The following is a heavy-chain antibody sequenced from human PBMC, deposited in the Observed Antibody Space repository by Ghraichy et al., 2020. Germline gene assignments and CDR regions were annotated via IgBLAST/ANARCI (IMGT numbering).Heavy chain of an antibody. Sequence: GGSLRLSCAASGFTFSNYWMSWVRQAPGKGLEWVANIKQDGSEKYYVDSVKGRFTISRDNAKISLYLQMNSLRDEDTAMYYCARVLPAAYGESGYYYMDVWGKGTTVTVSS. CDR3: ARVLPAAYGESGYYYMDV. J-gene: IGHJ6*03. D-gene: IGHD2-2*01. CDR2: IKQDGSEK. CDR1: GFTFSNYW. V-gene: IGHV3-7*03.